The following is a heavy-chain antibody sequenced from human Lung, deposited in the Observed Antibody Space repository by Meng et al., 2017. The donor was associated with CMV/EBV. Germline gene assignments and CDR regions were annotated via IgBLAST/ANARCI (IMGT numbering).Heavy chain of an antibody. D-gene: IGHD3-16*01. Sequence: ESLKISXKTSQYTFSNYWIGWVRQMPGKGLEWMGIIQPDDSHIRNSPSFQGQVTLSVDKSITTAYLQWSSLKASDTAMYYCARVKTTWVWVEDWGQRTHVTISS. CDR3: ARVKTTWVWVED. J-gene: IGHJ1*01. CDR1: QYTFSNYW. V-gene: IGHV5-51*01. CDR2: IQPDDSHI.